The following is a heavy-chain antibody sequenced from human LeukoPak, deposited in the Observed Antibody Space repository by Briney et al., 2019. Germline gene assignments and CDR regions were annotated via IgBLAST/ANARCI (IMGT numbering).Heavy chain of an antibody. J-gene: IGHJ4*02. CDR2: ISGSGGST. V-gene: IGHV3-23*01. D-gene: IGHD3-22*01. CDR1: GFTFSSYA. Sequence: GGPLRLSCAASGFTFSSYAMSWVRQAPGKGLEWVSAISGSGGSTYYADSVKGRFTISRDNSKNTLYLQMNSLRAEDTAVYYCAKDPDYYDSSGNFDYWGQGTLVTVSS. CDR3: AKDPDYYDSSGNFDY.